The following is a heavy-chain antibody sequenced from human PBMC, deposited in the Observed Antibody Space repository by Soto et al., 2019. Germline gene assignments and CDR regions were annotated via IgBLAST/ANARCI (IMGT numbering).Heavy chain of an antibody. CDR1: RFTFDDYA. J-gene: IGHJ3*01. V-gene: IGHV3-9*01. CDR2: ISWNSAII. D-gene: IGHD3-22*01. CDR3: VKDFGYYYDYAFDV. Sequence: EVQLEESGGGLVQAGRSLRLSCAASRFTFDDYALHWVRQAPGKGLERVSGISWNSAIISYVDSVKGRFSITRDNAKKYVYLQMDSLRPEDTALYYCVKDFGYYYDYAFDVWGQGTMVTVSP.